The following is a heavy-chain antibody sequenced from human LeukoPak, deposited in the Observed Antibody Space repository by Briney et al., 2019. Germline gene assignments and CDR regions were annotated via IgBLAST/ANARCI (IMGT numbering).Heavy chain of an antibody. CDR1: GLTFSHYY. J-gene: IGHJ4*02. Sequence: GGSLRLSCAASGLTFSHYYMTWVRQAPGKGLEWVSYTSPRGSTISYADSVKGRFTISRDNTKNSLYLQMNSLRAADTAVYYCARDGRSSSSGFDYWGQGTLVTVSS. D-gene: IGHD6-6*01. CDR3: ARDGRSSSSGFDY. CDR2: TSPRGSTI. V-gene: IGHV3-11*04.